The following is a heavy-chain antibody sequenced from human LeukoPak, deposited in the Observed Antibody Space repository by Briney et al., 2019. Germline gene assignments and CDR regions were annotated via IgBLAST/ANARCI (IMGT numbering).Heavy chain of an antibody. CDR1: GFTFSSYG. CDR2: IYSGGST. Sequence: GRSLRLSCAASGFTFSSYGMHWVRQAPGRGLEWVSVIYSGGSTYYADSVKGRFTISRDNSKNTLYFQMNSLRAEDTAVYYCARGDPRAFDIWGQGTMVTVSS. J-gene: IGHJ3*02. V-gene: IGHV3-66*01. CDR3: ARGDPRAFDI.